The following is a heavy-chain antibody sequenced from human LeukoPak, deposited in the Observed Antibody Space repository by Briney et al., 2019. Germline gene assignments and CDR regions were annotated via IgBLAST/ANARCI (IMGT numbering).Heavy chain of an antibody. CDR3: ARRYSYGSEALDY. Sequence: SETLSLTCTVSGYSISSGYYWGWLRQPPGKGLEWIGSVSHSGITSYNPSLTSRATISLDRSKNQLSLKLSSVTAADTGVYYCARRYSYGSEALDYWGQGTLVTVSS. CDR2: VSHSGIT. J-gene: IGHJ4*02. CDR1: GYSISSGYY. V-gene: IGHV4-38-2*02. D-gene: IGHD5-18*01.